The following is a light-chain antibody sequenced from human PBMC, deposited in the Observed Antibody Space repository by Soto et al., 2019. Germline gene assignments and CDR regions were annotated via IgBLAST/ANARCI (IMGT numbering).Light chain of an antibody. J-gene: IGLJ2*01. CDR3: RSYSSNTLVE. Sequence: QSVLTQPASVSGSPGQSITISCTGTSSDVGGYNYVSWYQQHPGKAPKLMIYDVSNRPSGVSNRFSGSKSGNTASLTISGLQAEDEADYYCRSYSSNTLVEFGGGTKLTVL. V-gene: IGLV2-14*01. CDR1: SSDVGGYNY. CDR2: DVS.